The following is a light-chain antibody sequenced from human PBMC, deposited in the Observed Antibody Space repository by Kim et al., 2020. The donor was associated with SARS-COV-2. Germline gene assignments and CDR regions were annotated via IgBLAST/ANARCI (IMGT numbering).Light chain of an antibody. CDR1: SLRDYY. J-gene: IGLJ3*02. V-gene: IGLV3-19*01. CDR2: GKN. CDR3: SSRDSSGSHGV. Sequence: ALGQTVRIPCQGDSLRDYYASWYQQKSGQAPVIILYGKNTRPSGIPDRFSGSSSGHTASLTITGTQAEDEADYYCSSRDSSGSHGVFGGGTQLTVL.